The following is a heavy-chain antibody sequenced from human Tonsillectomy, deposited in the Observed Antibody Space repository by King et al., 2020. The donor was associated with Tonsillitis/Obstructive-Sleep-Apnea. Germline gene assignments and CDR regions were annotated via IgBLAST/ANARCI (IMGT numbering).Heavy chain of an antibody. D-gene: IGHD3-16*01. CDR2: INHSGST. CDR3: AREDLGAYFRDGMDV. V-gene: IGHV4-34*01. J-gene: IGHJ6*02. Sequence: VQLQQWGAGLLKPSETLSLTCVVYGGSFIGYSWSWVRQPPGKGLEWIGEINHSGSTNYNPSLKSRVTISVDTSKTQFSLKLSSLTAADTAVYYCAREDLGAYFRDGMDVWGQGTTVTVSS. CDR1: GGSFIGYS.